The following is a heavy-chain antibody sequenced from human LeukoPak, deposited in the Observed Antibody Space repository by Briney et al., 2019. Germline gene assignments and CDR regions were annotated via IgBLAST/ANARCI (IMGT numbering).Heavy chain of an antibody. CDR1: GFTFSVYW. V-gene: IGHV3-7*01. CDR2: IKEDGSEK. Sequence: GGSLRLSCVASGFTFSVYWMSWVRQAPGKGLEWVANIKEDGSEKYYVDSVKGRFTISRDNAKNSLYLQMSSLRAEDTAVYYCARGGSWSAPWGQGTLVTVSS. D-gene: IGHD3-10*01. J-gene: IGHJ5*02. CDR3: ARGGSWSAP.